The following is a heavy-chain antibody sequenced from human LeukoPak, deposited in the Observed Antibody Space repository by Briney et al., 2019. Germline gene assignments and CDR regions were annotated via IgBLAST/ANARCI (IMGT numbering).Heavy chain of an antibody. D-gene: IGHD3-16*01. CDR1: GFTFSSYE. Sequence: PGGSLRLSCAASGFTFSSYEMNWVRQAPGKGLEWVSYISSSGSTIYYADSVKGRFTISRDNAKNSLYLQMNSLRAEDTAVYYYARDARLGEVKYYMDVWGKGTTVTVSS. J-gene: IGHJ6*03. CDR3: ARDARLGEVKYYMDV. V-gene: IGHV3-48*03. CDR2: ISSSGSTI.